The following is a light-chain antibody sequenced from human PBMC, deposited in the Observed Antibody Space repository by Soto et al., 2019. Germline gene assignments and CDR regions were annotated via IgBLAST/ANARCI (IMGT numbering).Light chain of an antibody. CDR2: AAS. Sequence: DIQMTQSPSSVSASVGGRVTITCRASQGISSSLAWYQQKPGEAPRLLIYAASTLQLGVPSRFSGSGSGTDFTLTISSLQPEDVATYYCQKYNGALWTFGQGTKVDIK. V-gene: IGKV1-27*01. J-gene: IGKJ1*01. CDR3: QKYNGALWT. CDR1: QGISSS.